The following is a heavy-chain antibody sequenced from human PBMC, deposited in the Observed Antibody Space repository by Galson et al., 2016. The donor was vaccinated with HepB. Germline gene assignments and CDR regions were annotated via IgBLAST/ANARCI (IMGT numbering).Heavy chain of an antibody. J-gene: IGHJ6*04. V-gene: IGHV4-61*02. CDR2: IFITGNT. Sequence: IFITGNTNYNSSLKSRVTISIDTSKNQFSLKLSAVTAADTAVYYCAREAEDLVLADYYVIDDWGKGTTVTVSS. D-gene: IGHD2-8*02. CDR3: AREAEDLVLADYYVIDD.